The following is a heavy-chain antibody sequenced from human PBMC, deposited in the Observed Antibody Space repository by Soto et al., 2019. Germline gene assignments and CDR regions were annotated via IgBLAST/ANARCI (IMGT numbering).Heavy chain of an antibody. CDR3: ASRRIQLEPYGMDV. V-gene: IGHV1-3*05. D-gene: IGHD1-1*01. J-gene: IGHJ6*02. CDR1: GYTFTSYA. CDR2: INAGNGNT. Sequence: QVQLVQSGAEEKKPGASVKVSCKASGYTFTSYAIHWVRQAPGQRLEWMGWINAGNGNTKYSQKFQGRVSITRDTSASTAYMDRSSLRSEDTAVYYCASRRIQLEPYGMDVWGQGTTVTVSS.